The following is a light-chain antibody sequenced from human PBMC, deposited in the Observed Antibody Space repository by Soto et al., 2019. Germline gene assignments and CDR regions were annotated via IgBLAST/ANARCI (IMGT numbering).Light chain of an antibody. CDR3: LQDYNYPIT. Sequence: IQITQSPSSLSASVGDRVSITCRASQSISTHLSWYQQKPGKAPKLLIYAASSLQSWVQSRFSGSGSGTDFTLTISSLQPEDFATYYCLQDYNYPITLGQGTRLEIK. CDR1: QSISTH. J-gene: IGKJ5*01. V-gene: IGKV1-6*01. CDR2: AAS.